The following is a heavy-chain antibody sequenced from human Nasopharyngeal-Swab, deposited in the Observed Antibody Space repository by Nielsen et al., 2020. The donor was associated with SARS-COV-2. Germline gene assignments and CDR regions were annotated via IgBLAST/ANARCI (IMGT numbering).Heavy chain of an antibody. CDR2: MNPNSGNT. J-gene: IGHJ5*02. Sequence: WVRQAPGQGIEWMGWMNPNSGNTGYAQKFQGRVTMTRNTSISTAYMELSSLRSEDTAVYYCARGRLWFGELLISWFDPWGQGTLVTVSS. CDR3: ARGRLWFGELLISWFDP. V-gene: IGHV1-8*01. D-gene: IGHD3-10*01.